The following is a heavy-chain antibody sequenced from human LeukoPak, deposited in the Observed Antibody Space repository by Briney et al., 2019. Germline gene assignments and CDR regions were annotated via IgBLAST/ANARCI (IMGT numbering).Heavy chain of an antibody. Sequence: PGGSLRLSCAASGFTFSSYAMSWVRQAPGKGLEWVSAISGSGGSTYYADSVKGRFTISRDNSKNTLYLQMNSLRAEDTAVYYRAKEDSPGYSSSSYGMDVWGQGTRSPSP. J-gene: IGHJ6*02. CDR2: ISGSGGST. D-gene: IGHD6-13*01. CDR3: AKEDSPGYSSSSYGMDV. CDR1: GFTFSSYA. V-gene: IGHV3-23*01.